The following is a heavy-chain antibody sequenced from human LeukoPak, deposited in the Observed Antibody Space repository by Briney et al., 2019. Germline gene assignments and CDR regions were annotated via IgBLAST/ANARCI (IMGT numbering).Heavy chain of an antibody. Sequence: GGSLRLSCATSRFIFSSYWMTWVRRTPGKGLEWVASINQDGSDKYYVDSVKGRFTISRDNAKKSLYLEMSSLRAEDTAVYYCAKDLSPVVPAAISWGQGTLVTVSS. V-gene: IGHV3-7*01. CDR3: AKDLSPVVPAAIS. CDR1: RFIFSSYW. D-gene: IGHD2-2*01. J-gene: IGHJ4*02. CDR2: INQDGSDK.